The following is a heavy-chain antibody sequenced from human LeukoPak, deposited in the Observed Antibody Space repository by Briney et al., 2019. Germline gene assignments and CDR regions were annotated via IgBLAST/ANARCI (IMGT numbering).Heavy chain of an antibody. CDR3: ARDSGGKGYFDY. D-gene: IGHD1-26*01. Sequence: KPSETLSLTCAVYGGSFSGYYWSWIRQPPGKGLEWIGEINHSGSTYYNPSLKSRVTISVDTSKNQFSLKLSSVTAADTAVYYCARDSGGKGYFDYWGQGTLVTVSS. CDR1: GGSFSGYY. CDR2: INHSGST. J-gene: IGHJ4*02. V-gene: IGHV4-34*01.